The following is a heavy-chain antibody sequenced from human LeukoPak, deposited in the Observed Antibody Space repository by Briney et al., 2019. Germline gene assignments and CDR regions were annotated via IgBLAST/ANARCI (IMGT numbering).Heavy chain of an antibody. J-gene: IGHJ3*02. CDR3: ARGDDAFDI. CDR2: MNPNSSNT. V-gene: IGHV1-8*02. Sequence: ASVKVSCKASGYTFTSYGISWVRQATGQGLEWMEWMNPNSSNTGYAQKFRGRVTMTRNTSISTAYMELSGLRSEDTAVYYCARGDDAFDIWGQGTMVTVSS. CDR1: GYTFTSYG.